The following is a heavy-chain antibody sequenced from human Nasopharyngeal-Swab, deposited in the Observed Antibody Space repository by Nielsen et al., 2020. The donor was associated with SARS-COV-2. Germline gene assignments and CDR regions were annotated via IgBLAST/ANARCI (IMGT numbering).Heavy chain of an antibody. CDR3: ARDPPATWYGMDV. J-gene: IGHJ6*02. CDR2: IWYDGGNK. Sequence: GGSLRLSCAASGFTFSSYGMHWVRQAPGKGLEWVAVIWYDGGNKYYADSVKGRFTISRDNSKNTLYLQMNSLRAEDTAVYYCARDPPATWYGMDVWGQGTTVTVSS. V-gene: IGHV3-33*01. CDR1: GFTFSSYG.